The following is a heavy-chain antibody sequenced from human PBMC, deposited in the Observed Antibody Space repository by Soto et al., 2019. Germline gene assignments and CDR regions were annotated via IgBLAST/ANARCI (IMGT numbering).Heavy chain of an antibody. D-gene: IGHD3-3*01. J-gene: IGHJ5*02. CDR2: ISYDGRNE. V-gene: IGHV3-30*18. Sequence: GGSLRLSCAASGFTFSSYGMHWVRQAPGKGLEWVAVISYDGRNEYYADSVKGRFTISRDNSKNTLYLQMNSLRAEDTAVYYCAKGGNRITFFGVIQNWFDPWGQGTLVTVSS. CDR1: GFTFSSYG. CDR3: AKGGNRITFFGVIQNWFDP.